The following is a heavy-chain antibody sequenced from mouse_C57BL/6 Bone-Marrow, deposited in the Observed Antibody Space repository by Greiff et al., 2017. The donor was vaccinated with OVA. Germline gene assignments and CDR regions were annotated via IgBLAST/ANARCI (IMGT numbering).Heavy chain of an antibody. Sequence: EVHLVESGGGLVQPGGSLSLSCAASGFTFTDYYMSWVRQPPGKALEWLGFIRNKANGYTTEYSASVKGRFTISRDNSQSILYLQMNALRAEDSATYYCARSPYYYGSRWYFDVWGTGTTVTVSS. V-gene: IGHV7-3*01. J-gene: IGHJ1*03. CDR3: ARSPYYYGSRWYFDV. CDR1: GFTFTDYY. CDR2: IRNKANGYTT. D-gene: IGHD1-1*01.